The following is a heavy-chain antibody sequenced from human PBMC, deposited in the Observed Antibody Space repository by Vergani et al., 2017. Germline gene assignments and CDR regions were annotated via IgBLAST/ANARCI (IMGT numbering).Heavy chain of an antibody. CDR3: ARRSGGYYSGGRVHPLRTAFDV. CDR2: ISASGNA. V-gene: IGHV4-61*02. Sequence: QVQLQASGPGRVKPSQTLSLTCTMSGGSISAGYYFWSWIRQPAGKGLEWLGNISASGNASHSPSLKTRVSMSVDTSKNQFSLTVKSVTAADTAIYFCARRSGGYYSGGRVHPLRTAFDVWGHGTVVTVSS. D-gene: IGHD2-15*01. J-gene: IGHJ3*01. CDR1: GGSISAGYYF.